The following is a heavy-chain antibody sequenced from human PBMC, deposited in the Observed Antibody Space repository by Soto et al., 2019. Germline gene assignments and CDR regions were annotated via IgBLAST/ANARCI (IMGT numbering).Heavy chain of an antibody. Sequence: ASVKVSCKASGYTFTGYYMHWVRQAPGQGLEWMGWINPNSGGTNYAQKFQGWVTMTRDTSISTAYMELSRLRSDDTAVYYCARELNPYSSSWSRFHYYYYGMDVWGQGTTVTVSS. CDR2: INPNSGGT. CDR3: ARELNPYSSSWSRFHYYYYGMDV. V-gene: IGHV1-2*04. D-gene: IGHD6-13*01. CDR1: GYTFTGYY. J-gene: IGHJ6*02.